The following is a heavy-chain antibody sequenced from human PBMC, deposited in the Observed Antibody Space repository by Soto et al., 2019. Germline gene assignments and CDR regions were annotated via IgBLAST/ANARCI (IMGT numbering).Heavy chain of an antibody. V-gene: IGHV3-7*03. D-gene: IGHD3-16*01. CDR3: ARDLFEAARRGEYAFDI. Sequence: GWSLRLSCAASAFTFSSYWMSWVRQAPGKGLEWVANIKQDGSEKYYVDSVKGRFTISRDNAKNSLYLQMNSLRAEDTAVYYCARDLFEAARRGEYAFDIWGQGTMVTVSS. J-gene: IGHJ3*02. CDR2: IKQDGSEK. CDR1: AFTFSSYW.